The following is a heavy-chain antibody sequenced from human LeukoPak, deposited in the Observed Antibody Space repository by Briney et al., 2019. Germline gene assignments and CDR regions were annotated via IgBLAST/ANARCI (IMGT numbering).Heavy chain of an antibody. Sequence: SQTLSLTCTVSGDSISSGGYYWSWIRQHPGKGLEWIGYIYYSGSTYYNPSLKSRVTISVDTSKNQFSLKLSSVTAADTAVYYCARHSCSSTSCYNYYYYMDVWGKGTTVTVSS. CDR2: IYYSGST. CDR3: ARHSCSSTSCYNYYYYMDV. CDR1: GDSISSGGYY. J-gene: IGHJ6*03. D-gene: IGHD2-2*02. V-gene: IGHV4-31*03.